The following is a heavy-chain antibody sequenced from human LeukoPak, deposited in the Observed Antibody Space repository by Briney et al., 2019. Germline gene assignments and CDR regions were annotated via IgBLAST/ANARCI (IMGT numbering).Heavy chain of an antibody. J-gene: IGHJ4*02. CDR2: IDPNSGGT. V-gene: IGHV1-2*02. CDR1: GYTFTGYY. Sequence: ASVKVSCKASGYTFTGYYIHWLRQAPGQGLEWMGWIDPNSGGTDYAQKFRGRVTMTRDTSTSTAYMDLSSLISDDTAVYYCARDREGLAYFDYWGQGTLVTVSS. CDR3: ARDREGLAYFDY. D-gene: IGHD3/OR15-3a*01.